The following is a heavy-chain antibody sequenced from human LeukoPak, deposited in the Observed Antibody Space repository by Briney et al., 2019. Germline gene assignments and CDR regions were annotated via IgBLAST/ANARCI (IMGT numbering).Heavy chain of an antibody. CDR2: ISSSGSFI. CDR3: ARDSPLSFDI. J-gene: IGHJ3*02. Sequence: GGSLRLSCAASGFTFSTYSMNWVRQAPGKGLEWVSSISSSGSFIYYADSVKGRFTISRDNAKNSVYLQMNSLRAEDTAVYYCARDSPLSFDIWGQGTMVTVSS. V-gene: IGHV3-21*01. CDR1: GFTFSTYS.